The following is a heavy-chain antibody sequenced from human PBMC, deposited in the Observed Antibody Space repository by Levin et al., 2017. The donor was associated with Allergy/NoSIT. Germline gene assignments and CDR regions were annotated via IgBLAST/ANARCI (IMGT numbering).Heavy chain of an antibody. D-gene: IGHD6-13*01. CDR1: GGSISSGGYY. J-gene: IGHJ4*02. CDR3: ARGVPGGLAAGVGGLDY. V-gene: IGHV4-31*03. Sequence: LSLTCTVSGGSISSGGYYWSWIRQHPGKGLEWIGYIYYSGSTYYNPSLKSRVTISVDTSKNQFSLKLSSVTAADTAVYYCARGVPGGLAAGVGGLDYWGQGTLVTVSS. CDR2: IYYSGST.